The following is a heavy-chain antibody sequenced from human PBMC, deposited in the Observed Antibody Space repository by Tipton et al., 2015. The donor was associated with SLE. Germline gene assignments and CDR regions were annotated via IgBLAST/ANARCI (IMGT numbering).Heavy chain of an antibody. CDR2: IYTSGST. Sequence: TLSLTCTVSGGSISSYYWSWIRQPAGKGLEWIGRIYTSGSTNYNPSLKSRVTISVDTSKNQFSLKLSSVTAADTAVYYCARGPIVVVIAAVWYFDLWGRGTLVTVSS. CDR1: GGSISSYY. J-gene: IGHJ2*01. D-gene: IGHD2-21*01. CDR3: ARGPIVVVIAAVWYFDL. V-gene: IGHV4-4*07.